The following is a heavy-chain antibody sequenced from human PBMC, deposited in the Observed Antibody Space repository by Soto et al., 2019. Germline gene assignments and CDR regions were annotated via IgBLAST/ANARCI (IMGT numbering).Heavy chain of an antibody. CDR1: FGPMRGYY. Sequence: LQESVPGLVKASETLSLSCSVSFGPMRGYYWSWIRQPPGKGLAWIANIFYNGGANYNPSLRSRVTISVDKSKNSFSLRLTSVPPADTAGYYCARDGDHDYFYGMDIWGQGTTVTVS. CDR3: ARDGDHDYFYGMDI. J-gene: IGHJ6*02. CDR2: IFYNGGA. V-gene: IGHV4-59*01. D-gene: IGHD7-27*01.